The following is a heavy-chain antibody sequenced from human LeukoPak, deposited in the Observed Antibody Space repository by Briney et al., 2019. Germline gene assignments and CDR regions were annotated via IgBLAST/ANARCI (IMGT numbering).Heavy chain of an antibody. J-gene: IGHJ4*02. CDR2: IKEDGSVM. D-gene: IGHD6-19*01. CDR1: GFTFSTYA. CDR3: ARDLWGSYSTGSYLDY. V-gene: IGHV3-7*01. Sequence: PGGSLRLSCAASGFTFSTYAMSWVRQAPGKGLEWVANIKEDGSVMYYVDSLKGRFTISRDSAQNSLYLQMNSLRVEDTAVYFCARDLWGSYSTGSYLDYWGQGALVTVSS.